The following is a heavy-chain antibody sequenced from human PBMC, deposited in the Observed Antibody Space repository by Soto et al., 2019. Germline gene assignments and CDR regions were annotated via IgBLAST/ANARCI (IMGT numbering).Heavy chain of an antibody. CDR3: ARGTPIRGILEWLSPYYFDY. CDR1: GGTFSSYA. CDR2: IIPIFGTA. Sequence: SVKVSCKASGGTFSSYAISWVRQAPGQGLEWMGGIIPIFGTANYAQKFQGRVTITADESTSTAYMELSSLRSEDTAVYYCARGTPIRGILEWLSPYYFDYWGQGTLVTL. V-gene: IGHV1-69*13. D-gene: IGHD3-3*01. J-gene: IGHJ4*02.